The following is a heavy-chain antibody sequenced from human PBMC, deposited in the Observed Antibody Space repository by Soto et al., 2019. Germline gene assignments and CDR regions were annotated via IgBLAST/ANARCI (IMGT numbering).Heavy chain of an antibody. D-gene: IGHD5-12*01. CDR3: AKGDNLGPKTGYASDP. CDR1: GDSVSSNTAS. CDR2: TYFRSKWYN. J-gene: IGHJ5*02. Sequence: SQTLSLTCAISGDSVSSNTASWNWIRQSPSRGLEWLGRTYFRSKWYNDYAVSVKSRIIINPDTSNNQFSLQLNSVTPEDTAVYFCAKGDNLGPKTGYASDPWGQGIMVTVS. V-gene: IGHV6-1*01.